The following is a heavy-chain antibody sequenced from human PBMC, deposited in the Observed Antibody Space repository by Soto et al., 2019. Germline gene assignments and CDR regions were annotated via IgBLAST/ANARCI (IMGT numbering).Heavy chain of an antibody. CDR3: ARGDYFDRRFDS. V-gene: IGHV3-7*03. CDR2: IKQDGSEK. J-gene: IGHJ4*02. CDR1: GFTFSTSW. D-gene: IGHD3-22*01. Sequence: VQLVESGGGLVKPGGSLRLSCAASGFTFSTSWRNWVRQAPGKGLEWVADIKQDGSEKYYVDSLKGRFTISRDNAKNSLYLQMNSLTAEDTAVYYCARGDYFDRRFDSWGQGTLVTVSS.